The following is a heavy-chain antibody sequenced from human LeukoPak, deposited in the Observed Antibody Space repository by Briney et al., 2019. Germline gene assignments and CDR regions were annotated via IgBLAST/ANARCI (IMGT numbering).Heavy chain of an antibody. Sequence: ASVKVSCKVSGYTLTELSMHWVRQAPGKGLEWMGGFDPEDGETIYAQKFQGRVTITADKSTSTAYMELSSLRSEDTAVYYCARDLVAVAGTSLHYWGQGTLVTVSS. CDR3: ARDLVAVAGTSLHY. J-gene: IGHJ4*02. V-gene: IGHV1-24*01. D-gene: IGHD6-19*01. CDR2: FDPEDGET. CDR1: GYTLTELS.